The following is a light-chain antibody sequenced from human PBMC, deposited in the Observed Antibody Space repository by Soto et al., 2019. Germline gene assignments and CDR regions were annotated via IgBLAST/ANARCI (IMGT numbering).Light chain of an antibody. V-gene: IGLV2-11*01. CDR2: DVS. J-gene: IGLJ1*01. Sequence: ALTQPRSVSGSPGQSVTISCTGTSSDVGAYNYVSWYQQHPGKAPKLMTYDVSKRPSGVPGRFSGSKSGNTASLTISGLQAEDEADYYCCSYADNYSYVFGTGTKVTVL. CDR3: CSYADNYSYV. CDR1: SSDVGAYNY.